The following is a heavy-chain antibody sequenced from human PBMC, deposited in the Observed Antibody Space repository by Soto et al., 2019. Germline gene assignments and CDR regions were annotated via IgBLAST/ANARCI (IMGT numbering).Heavy chain of an antibody. J-gene: IGHJ6*02. CDR3: ARYTTVTTYEVYYYYGMDV. V-gene: IGHV3-48*02. CDR2: ISSSSSTI. CDR1: GFTFSSYS. D-gene: IGHD4-17*01. Sequence: GGSLRLSCAASGFTFSSYSMNWVRQAPGKGLEWVSYISSSSSTIYYADSVKGRFTISRDNAKNSLYLQMNSLRDEDTAVYYCARYTTVTTYEVYYYYGMDVWGQGTKVTVSS.